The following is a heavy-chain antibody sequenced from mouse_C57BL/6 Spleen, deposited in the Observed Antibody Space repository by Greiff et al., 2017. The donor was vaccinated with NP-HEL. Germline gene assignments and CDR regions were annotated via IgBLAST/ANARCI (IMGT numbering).Heavy chain of an antibody. J-gene: IGHJ4*01. Sequence: EVQLQQSGPELVKPGASVKIPCKASGYTFTDYNMDWVKQSHGKSLEWIGDINPNNGGTIYNQKFKGKATLTVDKSSSTAYMELRSLTSEDTAVYYCARSYDGYSHYAMDYWGQGTSVTVSS. CDR3: ARSYDGYSHYAMDY. CDR2: INPNNGGT. V-gene: IGHV1-18*01. D-gene: IGHD2-3*01. CDR1: GYTFTDYN.